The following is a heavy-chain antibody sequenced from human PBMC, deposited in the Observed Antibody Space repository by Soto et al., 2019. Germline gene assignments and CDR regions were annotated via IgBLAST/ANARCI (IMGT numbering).Heavy chain of an antibody. D-gene: IGHD3-3*01. Sequence: SETLSLTCTVSGGSISSSSYYWGWIRQPPGKGLEWIGNIYYSGSTNYNPSLKSRVTISVDTSKNQFSLKLSSVTAADTAVYYCARGRDGVVRYYYYYYMDVWGKGTTVTVSS. CDR2: IYYSGST. J-gene: IGHJ6*03. CDR3: ARGRDGVVRYYYYYYMDV. V-gene: IGHV4-39*07. CDR1: GGSISSSSYY.